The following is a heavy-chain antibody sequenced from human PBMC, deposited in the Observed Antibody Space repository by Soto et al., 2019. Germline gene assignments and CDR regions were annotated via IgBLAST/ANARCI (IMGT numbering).Heavy chain of an antibody. CDR1: GFTFSSHW. Sequence: GGSLRLSCAASGFTFSSHWMSWVRQAPGKGLEWVATIKQDGSDKYYVDSVKGRFTISRDNAKNSLYLQMNSLRAEDTAVYYCARVGSYYYYYMDVWGKGTTVTVSS. V-gene: IGHV3-7*01. D-gene: IGHD2-15*01. CDR3: ARVGSYYYYYMDV. J-gene: IGHJ6*03. CDR2: IKQDGSDK.